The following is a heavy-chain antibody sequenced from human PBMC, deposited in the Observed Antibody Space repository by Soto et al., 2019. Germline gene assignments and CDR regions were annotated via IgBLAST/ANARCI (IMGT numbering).Heavy chain of an antibody. V-gene: IGHV4-31*03. CDR3: ARGVLSRMVYAPGPNQFDY. J-gene: IGHJ4*02. CDR2: IYYSGST. Sequence: PSETLSLTCTVSGGSISSGGYYWSWIRQRPGKGLEWIGYIYYSGSTYYNPSLRSRVTISVDTSKNQFSLKLSSVTAADTAVYYCARGVLSRMVYAPGPNQFDYWGQGTLVTVSS. CDR1: GGSISSGGYY. D-gene: IGHD2-8*01.